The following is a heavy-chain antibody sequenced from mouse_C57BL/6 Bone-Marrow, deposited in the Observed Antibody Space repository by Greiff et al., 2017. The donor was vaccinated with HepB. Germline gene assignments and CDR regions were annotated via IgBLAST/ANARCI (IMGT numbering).Heavy chain of an antibody. D-gene: IGHD1-1*01. CDR3: TSLFITTVVAFDY. CDR1: GFNIKDDY. Sequence: EVQGVESGAELVRPGASVKLSCTASGFNIKDDYMHWVKQRPEQGLEWIGWIDPENGDTEYASKFQGKATITADTSSNTAYLQLSSLTSEDTAVYYCTSLFITTVVAFDYWGQGTTLTVSS. J-gene: IGHJ2*01. CDR2: IDPENGDT. V-gene: IGHV14-4*01.